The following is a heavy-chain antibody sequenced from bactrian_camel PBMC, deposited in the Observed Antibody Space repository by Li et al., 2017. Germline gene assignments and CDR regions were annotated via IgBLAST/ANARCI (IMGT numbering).Heavy chain of an antibody. D-gene: IGHD3*01. CDR3: AADRNGVLWFLLRARDFDY. Sequence: VQLVESGGGSVQAGGSLKLSCTASGYIFSDYYMSWVRQAPGEHLQWVASIYADGSETQYHWSVKGRFTISKDNAVNNLYLQMNSLEPDDTAMYYCAADRNGVLWFLLRARDFDYWGQGTQVTVS. J-gene: IGHJ6*01. V-gene: IGHV3S6*01. CDR1: GYIFSDYY. CDR2: IYADGSET.